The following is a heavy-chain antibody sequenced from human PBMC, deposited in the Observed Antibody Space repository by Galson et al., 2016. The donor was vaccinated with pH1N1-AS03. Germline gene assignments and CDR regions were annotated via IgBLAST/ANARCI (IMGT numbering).Heavy chain of an antibody. J-gene: IGHJ6*02. V-gene: IGHV3-30*01. CDR1: GVIVNTYA. CDR3: ARDSVSGGTYYYGMDV. Sequence: SLRLSCAASGVIVNTYAMHWVRQAPGKGLEWLAVISHDGRNKYYADSVKGRITISRDNSKNTLFVQMDSLRVEDTAVYYCARDSVSGGTYYYGMDVWGQGTTVTVSS. CDR2: ISHDGRNK. D-gene: IGHD6-13*01.